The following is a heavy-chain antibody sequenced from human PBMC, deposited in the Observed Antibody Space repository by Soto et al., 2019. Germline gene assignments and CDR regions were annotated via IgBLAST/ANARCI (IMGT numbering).Heavy chain of an antibody. V-gene: IGHV3-23*01. D-gene: IGHD2-15*01. CDR1: VFTFRNYA. CDR3: AKRGDIVEGSRTFLGYGMQV. CDR2: ISGNGGDI. Sequence: VGSLRLSCASSVFTFRNYAMSCVRHSPGKWLEWVSRISGNGGDINYADSVKGRFTISRDNSKNTLYLQMNSLRAEDTAVYYCAKRGDIVEGSRTFLGYGMQVWGQGTTVNVS. J-gene: IGHJ6*01.